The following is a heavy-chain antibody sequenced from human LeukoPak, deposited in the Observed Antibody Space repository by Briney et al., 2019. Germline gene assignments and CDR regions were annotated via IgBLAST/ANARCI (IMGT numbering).Heavy chain of an antibody. D-gene: IGHD2-15*01. CDR1: GFTFSSYA. CDR3: AKDRWGSGGSGGGDY. J-gene: IGHJ4*02. Sequence: PGGSLILSCAASGFTFSSYAMTWVRQAPGKGLEWVSTISNGGGSTYYADSVKGRFTISRDNSKNTVYLQMSSLRAEDTAVYYCAKDRWGSGGSGGGDYWGQGTLVTVSS. CDR2: ISNGGGST. V-gene: IGHV3-23*01.